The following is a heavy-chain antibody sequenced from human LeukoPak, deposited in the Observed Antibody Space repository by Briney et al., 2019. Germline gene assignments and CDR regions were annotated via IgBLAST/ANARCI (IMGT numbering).Heavy chain of an antibody. V-gene: IGHV3-7*04. Sequence: GGSLRLSCAASGFPFSSSWMSWVRQAPGKGLEWVATINEVGSDKQYMDSVRGRLSISRDNPKNSLYLQMNSPRAEDTAVYFCARHGNWAFDFWGQGTMVTVSS. CDR2: INEVGSDK. J-gene: IGHJ3*01. D-gene: IGHD1-1*01. CDR3: ARHGNWAFDF. CDR1: GFPFSSSW.